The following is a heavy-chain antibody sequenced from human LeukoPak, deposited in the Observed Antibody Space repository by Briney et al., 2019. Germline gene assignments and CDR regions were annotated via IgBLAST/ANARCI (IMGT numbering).Heavy chain of an antibody. V-gene: IGHV4-34*01. D-gene: IGHD2-15*01. CDR2: IKVGGII. CDR1: GGSFRGNN. J-gene: IGHJ6*04. Sequence: PSETLSLTCAVYGGSFRGNNWCGICDTLGRGRESSGEIKVGGIITYTLSIKSRVTISADTSKNQFSLKLSSVTAADTAVYYCERVLGYCSGGSCYSHRALPLDYYYYGLDVWGKGTTVTVSS. CDR3: ERVLGYCSGGSCYSHRALPLDYYYYGLDV.